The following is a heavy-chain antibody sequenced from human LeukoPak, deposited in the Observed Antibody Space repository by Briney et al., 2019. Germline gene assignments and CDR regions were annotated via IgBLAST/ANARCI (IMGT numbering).Heavy chain of an antibody. CDR2: NYWDDDK. J-gene: IGHJ5*02. V-gene: IGHV2-5*02. CDR1: GFSLSTSGVG. Sequence: SGPTLVNPTQTLTLTCTFSGFSLSTSGVGVGWIRQPPGKALEWLALNYWDDDKRYSPSLKSRLTITKDTSKNQVVLTMTNMDPGNTPKYYCAHRREEEWLLYGTWFAPGGQETRVTVSS. CDR3: AHRREEEWLLYGTWFAP. D-gene: IGHD3-3*01.